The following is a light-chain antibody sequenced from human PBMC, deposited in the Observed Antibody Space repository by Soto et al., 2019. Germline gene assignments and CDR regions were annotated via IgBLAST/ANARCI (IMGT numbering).Light chain of an antibody. CDR3: QQYGSSTWT. Sequence: EIVLTQSPGTLSLSPRERATISCRAGQSVSSSYLAWYQQKPGQAPRLLIYGASSRATGIPDRFSGSGSGTDFTLTISRLEPEDFAVYYCQQYGSSTWTFGQGTKV. CDR2: GAS. J-gene: IGKJ1*01. CDR1: QSVSSSY. V-gene: IGKV3-20*01.